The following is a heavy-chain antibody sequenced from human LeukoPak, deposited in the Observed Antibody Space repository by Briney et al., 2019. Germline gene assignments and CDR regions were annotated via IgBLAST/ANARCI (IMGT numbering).Heavy chain of an antibody. J-gene: IGHJ6*03. Sequence: GGSLRLSCAGSGFAFGTYAMSWVRQAPGMGLEWGSSISADGQVTYYADSVEGRFTVSRDNSKNSLYLQMNSLRAEDTAVYYCARYCSSSRCLYYYHMDVWGKGTTVTVSS. CDR2: ISADGQVT. CDR3: ARYCSSSRCLYYYHMDV. CDR1: GFAFGTYA. D-gene: IGHD2-2*01. V-gene: IGHV3-23*01.